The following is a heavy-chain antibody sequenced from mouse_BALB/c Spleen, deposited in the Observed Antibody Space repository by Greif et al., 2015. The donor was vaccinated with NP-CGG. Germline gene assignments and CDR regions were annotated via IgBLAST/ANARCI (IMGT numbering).Heavy chain of an antibody. J-gene: IGHJ3*01. CDR3: APYYYGRSYFAH. D-gene: IGHD1-1*01. CDR1: GFNIQDTL. Sequence: VQLQQSGAELVKPGASVKLSCTASGFNIQDTLMHWVKQRPEQGLEWIGRIDPANDYTKYDPKFQGKAPITADTSSNTADLQRSSLTSEDTAVYYCAPYYYGRSYFAHWGQGTLVTVSA. CDR2: IDPANDYT. V-gene: IGHV14-3*02.